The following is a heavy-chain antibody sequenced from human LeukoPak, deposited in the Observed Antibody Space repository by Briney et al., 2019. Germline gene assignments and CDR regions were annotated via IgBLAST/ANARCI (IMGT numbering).Heavy chain of an antibody. J-gene: IGHJ6*03. Sequence: SETLSLTCSVSGYSISSGYYWVWIRQPPGKGLEWIGSIYHNGHTYNNPSLKSRVTISVDTSKNQFSLKLSSVTAADTAVYYCARGGRRWLQFYYYYYMDVWGKGTTVTVSS. CDR1: GYSISSGYY. V-gene: IGHV4-38-2*02. CDR2: IYHNGHT. CDR3: ARGGRRWLQFYYYYYMDV. D-gene: IGHD5-24*01.